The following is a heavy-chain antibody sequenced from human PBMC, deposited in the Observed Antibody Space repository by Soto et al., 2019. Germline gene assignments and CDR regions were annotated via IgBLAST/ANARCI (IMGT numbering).Heavy chain of an antibody. CDR1: GVSVSSGSFY. CDR3: ARGATVTQYDY. D-gene: IGHD4-17*01. J-gene: IGHJ4*02. CDR2: GSYSGTT. V-gene: IGHV4-61*01. Sequence: SETLSLTCTVSGVSVSSGSFYWAWIRQPPGKGLEWIGFGSYSGTTNYKPSLKSRVTISVDTSRSQISLKVSSLTAADTAVYYCARGATVTQYDYWGQGTLVTVSA.